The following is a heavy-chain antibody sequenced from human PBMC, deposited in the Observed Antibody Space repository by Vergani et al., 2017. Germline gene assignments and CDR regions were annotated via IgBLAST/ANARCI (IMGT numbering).Heavy chain of an antibody. CDR2: IIPIFGTA. Sequence: QVQLVQSGAEVKKPGSSVKVSCKASGGTFSSYAISWVRQAPGQGLEWMGRIIPIFGTANYAQKFQGRVTITEDKSTSTAYMELSSLRAEDTAVYYCAGSSWTGGLGYFDYWGQGTLVTVSS. V-gene: IGHV1-69*14. J-gene: IGHJ4*02. CDR1: GGTFSSYA. D-gene: IGHD6-13*01. CDR3: AGSSWTGGLGYFDY.